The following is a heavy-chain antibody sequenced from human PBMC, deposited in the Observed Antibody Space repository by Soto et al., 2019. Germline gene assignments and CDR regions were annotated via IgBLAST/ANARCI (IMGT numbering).Heavy chain of an antibody. V-gene: IGHV4-39*01. D-gene: IGHD2-21*02. J-gene: IGHJ4*02. Sequence: SETLSLTCTVSGGSINSRSYYWGWIRQSPGKGLEWIGSIYYSGSTYYNPSLKSRVAMFVDTSKNQFSLKLRSVSAADTAVYYCARQRTSVVTQAYFDDWGQGSLVTVSS. CDR1: GGSINSRSYY. CDR2: IYYSGST. CDR3: ARQRTSVVTQAYFDD.